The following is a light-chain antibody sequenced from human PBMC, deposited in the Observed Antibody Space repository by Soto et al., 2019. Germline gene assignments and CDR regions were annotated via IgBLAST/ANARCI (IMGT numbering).Light chain of an antibody. J-gene: IGLJ1*01. V-gene: IGLV2-8*01. Sequence: QSALTQPPSASGSPGQSVAISCTGTSSDVGGYNYVSWYQLHPGKAPKLMIYEVNMRPSGVPDRFSGSKSGNTASLTVSGLRAEDEADYYCSSYACSNNYVFGTGTKLTVL. CDR2: EVN. CDR3: SSYACSNNYV. CDR1: SSDVGGYNY.